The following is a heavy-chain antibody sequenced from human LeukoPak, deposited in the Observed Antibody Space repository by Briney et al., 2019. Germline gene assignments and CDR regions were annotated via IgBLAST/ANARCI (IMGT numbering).Heavy chain of an antibody. J-gene: IGHJ4*02. V-gene: IGHV3-23*01. CDR2: ISGSGSST. Sequence: GGSLRLSCAVSGFIFSSYAMPWLRQAPGKGLEWVSRISGSGSSTSYADSVKGRFTISRGNSKNTLYLQMNSLRAEDTAVYYCAKENRWEWGQGTLVTVSS. CDR1: GFIFSSYA. CDR3: AKENRWE. D-gene: IGHD1-26*01.